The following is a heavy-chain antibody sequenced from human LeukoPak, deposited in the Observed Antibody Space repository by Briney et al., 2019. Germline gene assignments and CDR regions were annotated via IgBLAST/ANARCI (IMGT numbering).Heavy chain of an antibody. CDR2: IYYSGTT. J-gene: IGHJ4*02. D-gene: IGHD6-13*01. Sequence: PSETLSLTCSVSGASINSSTSYWGWIRQPPGKGLEWIGNIYYSGTTYYSPSLRSRLTISVDASKSQFSLILSSVIAADTAVYYCARQGRASLKRRSFDYWGQGALVTVSS. CDR1: GASINSSTSY. CDR3: ARQGRASLKRRSFDY. V-gene: IGHV4-39*01.